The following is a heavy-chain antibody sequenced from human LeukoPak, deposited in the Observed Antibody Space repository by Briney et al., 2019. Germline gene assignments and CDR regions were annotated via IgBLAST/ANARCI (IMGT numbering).Heavy chain of an antibody. CDR3: AKEGSMYTSTWYDY. Sequence: GGSLRLSCAASGFTFSTYGIRWVRQAPRKRLQWVAVISYEAKNTSYADSVKGRFTISRDNSKNMLYLQMNSLRVEDTAVYYCAKEGSMYTSTWYDYWGQGTLVTVSS. V-gene: IGHV3-30*18. CDR1: GFTFSTYG. J-gene: IGHJ4*02. CDR2: ISYEAKNT. D-gene: IGHD5/OR15-5a*01.